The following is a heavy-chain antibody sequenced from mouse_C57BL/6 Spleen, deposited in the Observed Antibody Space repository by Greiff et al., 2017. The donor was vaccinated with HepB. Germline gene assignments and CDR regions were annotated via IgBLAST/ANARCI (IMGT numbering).Heavy chain of an antibody. CDR2: IYPGNSDT. Sequence: VQLQQSGTVLARPGASVKMSCKTSGYTFTSYWMHWVKQRPGQGLEWIGAIYPGNSDTSYNQKFKGTAKLTAVTSASTAYMELSSLTNDDSAVYCCTGRAVVAGDYAMDYWGQGTSVTVSS. D-gene: IGHD1-1*01. J-gene: IGHJ4*01. CDR3: TGRAVVAGDYAMDY. V-gene: IGHV1-5*01. CDR1: GYTFTSYW.